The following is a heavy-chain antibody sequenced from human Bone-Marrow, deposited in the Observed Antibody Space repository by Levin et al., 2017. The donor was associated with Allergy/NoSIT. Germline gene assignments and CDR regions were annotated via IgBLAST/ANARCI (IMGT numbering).Heavy chain of an antibody. CDR2: ISVYNGNT. D-gene: IGHD2-15*01. CDR1: GYIFSHFG. CDR3: ARDPPSDTAAATFDY. Sequence: AASVKVSCKTSGYIFSHFGISWVRQAPGQGLEWMAWISVYNGNTQQAQKVQGRLTMTTDTSTSTAYMELTRLSSDDTAVYYCARDPPSDTAAATFDYWGQGTLVTVSS. J-gene: IGHJ4*02. V-gene: IGHV1-18*01.